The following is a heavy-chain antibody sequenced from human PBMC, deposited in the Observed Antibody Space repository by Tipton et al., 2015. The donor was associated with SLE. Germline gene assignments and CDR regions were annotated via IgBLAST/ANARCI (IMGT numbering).Heavy chain of an antibody. J-gene: IGHJ4*02. CDR2: ISTSGST. CDR3: ARGGTARTLLS. D-gene: IGHD3-16*01. Sequence: TLSLTCTVSGGSISSGSYYWSWIRQPAGRGLEWIGYISTSGSTNYNPSLKSRVTISVDTSKNQFSLKLTSVTAADTAVYYCARGGTARTLLSWGQGTLVTVSS. CDR1: GGSISSGSYY. V-gene: IGHV4-61*09.